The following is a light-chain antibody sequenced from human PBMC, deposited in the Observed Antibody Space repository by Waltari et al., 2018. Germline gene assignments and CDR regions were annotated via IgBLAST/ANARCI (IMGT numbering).Light chain of an antibody. CDR3: QQRSNWLT. Sequence: EIVLTQSPATLSLSPGERATLSCRTSQSISNYLAWYQQKPGQAPRLLIYDASNRATGIPARFSGSRSGTDFTLTITSLEPEDVAVYYCQQRSNWLTFGGGTKVEIK. CDR2: DAS. V-gene: IGKV3-11*01. J-gene: IGKJ4*01. CDR1: QSISNY.